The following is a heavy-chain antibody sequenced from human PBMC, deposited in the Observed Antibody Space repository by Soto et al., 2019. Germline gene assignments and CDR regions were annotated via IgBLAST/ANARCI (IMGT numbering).Heavy chain of an antibody. CDR2: IKEDGSEK. V-gene: IGHV3-7*01. CDR3: ARLTSGRHLGDAFDI. Sequence: GALRLSCAASAFTFSNYWMSWVRQAPGKGLEWVANIKEDGSEKYYVDSVKGRFTISRDNAKNSLYLQMNSLRAEDTAVYYCARLTSGRHLGDAFDIWGQGTMVTVS. D-gene: IGHD6-19*01. J-gene: IGHJ3*02. CDR1: AFTFSNYW.